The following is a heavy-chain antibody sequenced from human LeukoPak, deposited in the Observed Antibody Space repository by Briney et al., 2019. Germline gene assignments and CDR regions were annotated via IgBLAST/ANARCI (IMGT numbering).Heavy chain of an antibody. J-gene: IGHJ4*02. Sequence: LRLSCTGSGFTVSSSYMSWIRQHPGKGLEWIGYIYYSGSTYYNPSLKSRVTISVDTSKNQFSLKPSSVTAADTAVYYCARVPHVDTAMVLDYWGQGTLVTVSS. V-gene: IGHV4-31*02. CDR2: IYYSGST. CDR3: ARVPHVDTAMVLDY. CDR1: GFTVSSSY. D-gene: IGHD5-18*01.